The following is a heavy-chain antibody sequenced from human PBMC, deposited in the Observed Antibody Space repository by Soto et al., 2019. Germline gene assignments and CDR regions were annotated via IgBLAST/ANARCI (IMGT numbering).Heavy chain of an antibody. CDR3: AGVVGAIGNWFAP. V-gene: IGHV1-46*01. J-gene: IGHJ5*02. D-gene: IGHD1-26*01. Sequence: VGPSPGQGLEWMGIINPSGGSTSYAQKFQGRVTMTRDTSTSTVYMELSSLRSEDTVVYYCAGVVGAIGNWFAPWRNRTLVPVSS. CDR2: INPSGGST.